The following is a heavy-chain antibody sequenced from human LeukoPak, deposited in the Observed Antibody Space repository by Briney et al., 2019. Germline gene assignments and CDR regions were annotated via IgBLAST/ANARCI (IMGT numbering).Heavy chain of an antibody. Sequence: PGGSLRLSCAASGFTFSSYWMHWVRQAPGKGLVWVSRINSDGSSTSYADSVKGRFTISRDNAKNSLYLQMNSLRAEDTAVYYCARVRNGAYYFDYWGQGTLVTVSS. CDR2: INSDGSST. CDR1: GFTFSSYW. V-gene: IGHV3-74*01. CDR3: ARVRNGAYYFDY. J-gene: IGHJ4*02. D-gene: IGHD1-1*01.